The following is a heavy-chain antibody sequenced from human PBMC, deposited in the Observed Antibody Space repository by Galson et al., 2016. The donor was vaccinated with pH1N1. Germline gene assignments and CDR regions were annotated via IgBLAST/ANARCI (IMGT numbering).Heavy chain of an antibody. D-gene: IGHD3-22*01. CDR3: ASESVYYGRGDLQN. V-gene: IGHV1-69*13. Sequence: SVKVSCKASGGIFRGYAISWVRQAPGQGPEWMGGILGVFGTTKYAQKFQGRVTITADESTTTAYMELSSLRSEDTAVYYCASESVYYGRGDLQNWGQGTLGIVSS. CDR1: GGIFRGYA. CDR2: ILGVFGTT. J-gene: IGHJ1*01.